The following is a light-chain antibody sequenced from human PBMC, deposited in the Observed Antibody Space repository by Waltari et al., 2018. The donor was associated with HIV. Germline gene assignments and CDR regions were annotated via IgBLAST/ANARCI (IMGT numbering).Light chain of an antibody. CDR3: AAWDDSLKDVL. CDR1: SSSIGSNT. J-gene: IGLJ2*01. CDR2: NND. V-gene: IGLV1-44*01. Sequence: QSVLTQPPSASGTPGLRVTFSCSGGSSSIGSNTVNWYQQVPGAAPRLFIYNNDRRPSGVPDRFSGSKSGTSASLAIRGLQSEDEADYYCAAWDDSLKDVLFGGGTKLTVL.